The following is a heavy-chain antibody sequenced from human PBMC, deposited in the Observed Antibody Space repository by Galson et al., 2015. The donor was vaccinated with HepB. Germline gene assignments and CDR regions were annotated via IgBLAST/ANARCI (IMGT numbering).Heavy chain of an antibody. V-gene: IGHV5-51*01. Sequence: QSGAEVKKPGESLKISCKGSGYTFTSYWVAWVRQMPGKGLEWMGIIYPGDSDTRYSPSFQGQATISADKSISTAYLQWSSLKASDTAMYYCARGVYDNSGYYYYLYWGQGTLVTVSS. CDR3: ARGVYDNSGYYYYLY. D-gene: IGHD3-22*01. J-gene: IGHJ4*02. CDR1: GYTFTSYW. CDR2: IYPGDSDT.